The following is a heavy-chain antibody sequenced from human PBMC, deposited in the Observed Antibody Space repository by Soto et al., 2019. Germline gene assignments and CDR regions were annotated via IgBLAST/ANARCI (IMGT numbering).Heavy chain of an antibody. D-gene: IGHD5-18*01. CDR1: GFTFSSYA. J-gene: IGHJ6*02. V-gene: IGHV3-23*01. Sequence: GGSLRLSCAASGFTFSSYAMSWVRQAPGKGLEWVSAISGSGGSTYYADSVKGRFTISRDNSKNTLYLQMNSLRAEDTAVYYCAKVGGYSYGYFYDYYYGMDVWGQGTTVTVSS. CDR3: AKVGGYSYGYFYDYYYGMDV. CDR2: ISGSGGST.